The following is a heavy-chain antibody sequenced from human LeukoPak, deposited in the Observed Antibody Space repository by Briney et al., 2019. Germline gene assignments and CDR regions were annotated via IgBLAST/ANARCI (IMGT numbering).Heavy chain of an antibody. CDR3: ANRLYGSGSYRFDY. CDR1: GFTFSSYG. Sequence: GGSLRLSCAASGFTFSSYGMSWVRQAPGKGLEWVSAISGSGGSTYYADSVKGRFTISRDNSKNTLYLQMNSLRAEDTAVYYCANRLYGSGSYRFDYWGQGTLVTVSS. CDR2: ISGSGGST. J-gene: IGHJ4*02. D-gene: IGHD3-10*01. V-gene: IGHV3-23*01.